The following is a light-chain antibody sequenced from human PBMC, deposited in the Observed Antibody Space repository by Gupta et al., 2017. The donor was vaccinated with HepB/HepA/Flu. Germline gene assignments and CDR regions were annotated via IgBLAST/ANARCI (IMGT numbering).Light chain of an antibody. Sequence: QSVRTQPPSASGTPGQRVRIPRSGSTSNLGSKTVNWYQQHPGTAPKLLSYSNNQRPSGFPGRFSGSNSGTSASLAISGRQSEDEADYYCSACDDSLNGEGVFGGGTKLTVL. CDR1: TSNLGSKT. J-gene: IGLJ2*01. V-gene: IGLV1-44*01. CDR3: SACDDSLNGEGV. CDR2: SNN.